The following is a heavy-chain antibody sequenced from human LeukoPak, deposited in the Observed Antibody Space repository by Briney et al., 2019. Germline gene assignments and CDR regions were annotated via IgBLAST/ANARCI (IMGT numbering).Heavy chain of an antibody. Sequence: GGSLRLSCAASGFTVSSNYMSWVRQAPGKGLEWVSVIYSGGSTYYADSVKGRFTISRDNSKNTLYLQMNSLRAEDTAVYYCPRIAAAGYNWFDPWGQGTLVTVSS. D-gene: IGHD6-13*01. V-gene: IGHV3-53*01. CDR2: IYSGGST. J-gene: IGHJ5*02. CDR1: GFTVSSNY. CDR3: PRIAAAGYNWFDP.